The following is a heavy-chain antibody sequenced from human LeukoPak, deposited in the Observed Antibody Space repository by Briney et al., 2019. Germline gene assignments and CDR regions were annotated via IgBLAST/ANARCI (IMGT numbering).Heavy chain of an antibody. V-gene: IGHV4-39*07. J-gene: IGHJ4*02. D-gene: IGHD1-26*01. CDR2: INHRGST. Sequence: SETLSLTCTVSGGSISSSSYYWGWIRQPPGKGLEWIGEINHRGSTNYNSSLKSRVTISVDTSKNQFYLKLSSVTAADTAVYYCARGYSGSYPYYFDYWGQGTLVTVSS. CDR1: GGSISSSSYY. CDR3: ARGYSGSYPYYFDY.